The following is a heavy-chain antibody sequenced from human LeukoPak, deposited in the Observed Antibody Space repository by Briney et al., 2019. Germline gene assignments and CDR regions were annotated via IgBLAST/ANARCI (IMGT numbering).Heavy chain of an antibody. CDR1: GGSINSYY. V-gene: IGHV4-59*01. Sequence: SETLSLTCTVSGGSINSYYWSWIRQPPGKGLEWIGYIYYSGSTNYNPSLKSRFTISVDTSKNQFSLKLSSVTAADTAVYYCASSYYDFWSGYSVDYYMDVWGKGTTVTVSS. J-gene: IGHJ6*03. CDR2: IYYSGST. CDR3: ASSYYDFWSGYSVDYYMDV. D-gene: IGHD3-3*01.